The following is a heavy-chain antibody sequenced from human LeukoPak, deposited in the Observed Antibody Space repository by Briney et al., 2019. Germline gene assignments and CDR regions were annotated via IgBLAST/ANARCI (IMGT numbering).Heavy chain of an antibody. CDR1: GFTFSNAW. CDR3: ARDGDVDSTTGAFDI. V-gene: IGHV3-15*01. D-gene: IGHD7-27*01. J-gene: IGHJ3*02. Sequence: GGSLRLSCAASGFTFSNAWMSWVRLAPGKGLEWVGRIKSKTDGGTTDYAAPVKGRFTISRDDSKNTLYLQMNSLKTEDTAVYYCARDGDVDSTTGAFDIWGQGTMVTVSS. CDR2: IKSKTDGGTT.